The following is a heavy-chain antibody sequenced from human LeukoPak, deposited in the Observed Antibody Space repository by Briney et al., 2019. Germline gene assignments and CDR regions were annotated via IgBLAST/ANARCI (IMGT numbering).Heavy chain of an antibody. D-gene: IGHD2-2*01. CDR1: GFTFSSYA. Sequence: GGSLRLSCAASGFTFSSYAMSWVRQAPGKGLEWVSGISGSGGSTYYADSVKGRFTISRDNSKNTLYLQMNSLRAEDTAVYYCAKEDIVVVPAADYYGMDVWGQGTTVTVSS. J-gene: IGHJ6*02. CDR2: ISGSGGST. V-gene: IGHV3-23*01. CDR3: AKEDIVVVPAADYYGMDV.